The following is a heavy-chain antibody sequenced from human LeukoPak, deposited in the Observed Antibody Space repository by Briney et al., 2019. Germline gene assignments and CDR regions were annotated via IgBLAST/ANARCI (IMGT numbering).Heavy chain of an antibody. CDR3: AKQGTFKYSSSTGWFDP. D-gene: IGHD6-13*01. Sequence: GGSLRLSCAASGFTFSSYAMSWVRQAPGKGLELVSAISGSGGSTYYADSVKGRFTISRDNSKNTLYLRMNSLRAEDTAVYYCAKQGTFKYSSSTGWFDPWGQGTLVTVSS. J-gene: IGHJ5*02. CDR1: GFTFSSYA. CDR2: ISGSGGST. V-gene: IGHV3-23*01.